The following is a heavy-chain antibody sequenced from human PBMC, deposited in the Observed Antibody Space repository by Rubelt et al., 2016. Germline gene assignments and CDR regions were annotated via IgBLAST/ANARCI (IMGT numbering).Heavy chain of an antibody. CDR1: GGSFSGYY. CDR3: ASSLSGSPNFDY. CDR2: INHSGST. Sequence: QVQLQQWGAGLLKPSETLSLTCAVYGGSFSGYYWSWIRQPPGKGLEWIGEINHSGSTKYTPSLKSRVTIAVETSKKQYSRKRGSVTAADTAVYYCASSLSGSPNFDYWGQGTLVTVSS. D-gene: IGHD3-10*01. J-gene: IGHJ4*02. V-gene: IGHV4-34*01.